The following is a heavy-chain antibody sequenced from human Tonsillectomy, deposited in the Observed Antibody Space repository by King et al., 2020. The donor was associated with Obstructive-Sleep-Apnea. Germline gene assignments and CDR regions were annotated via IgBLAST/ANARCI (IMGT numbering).Heavy chain of an antibody. J-gene: IGHJ3*02. CDR2: ISGSCGNT. CDR3: AGYCSSTSCPGAFDI. CDR1: GFTFSSYA. Sequence: VQLVESGGGLVQPGGSLRLSCAASGFTFSSYAMSWVRQAPGKGLEGCAAISGSCGNTYYADSVKGRFTISRDNSKNTLYLQMNSRRAEDTAVYYCAGYCSSTSCPGAFDIWGQGTMATVSS. D-gene: IGHD2-2*01. V-gene: IGHV3-23*04.